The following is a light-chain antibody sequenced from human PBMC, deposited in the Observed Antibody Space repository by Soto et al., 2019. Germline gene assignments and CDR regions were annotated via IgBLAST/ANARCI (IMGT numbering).Light chain of an antibody. Sequence: EIVMTQSPANLSVSPGESATLYCRASQSVSNVLAWYQQRPGQAPRLLFYGASTRATGIPARFSASASAKEVTLTITRLQSEYVAVYYCHQYHHWPLTFGGGTKVEIK. CDR2: GAS. J-gene: IGKJ4*01. V-gene: IGKV3-15*01. CDR1: QSVSNV. CDR3: HQYHHWPLT.